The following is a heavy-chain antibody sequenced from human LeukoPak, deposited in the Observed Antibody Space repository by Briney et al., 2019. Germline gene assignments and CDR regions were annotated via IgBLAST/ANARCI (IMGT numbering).Heavy chain of an antibody. D-gene: IGHD5-12*01. CDR2: IYYIGNT. V-gene: IGHV4-59*08. CDR3: ARRKVGYSGYDHWYFDL. J-gene: IGHJ2*01. Sequence: SETLSLTCTVSGGSISRYYWSWIRQPPGKGLEWIGYIYYIGNTNYNPSLKSRVTISVDTSKNQFSLKLSSVTAADTAVYYCARRKVGYSGYDHWYFDLWGRGTLVTVSS. CDR1: GGSISRYY.